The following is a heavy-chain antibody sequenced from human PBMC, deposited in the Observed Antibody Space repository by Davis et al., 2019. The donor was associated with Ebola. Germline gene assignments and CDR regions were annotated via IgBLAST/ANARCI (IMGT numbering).Heavy chain of an antibody. D-gene: IGHD3/OR15-3a*01. CDR1: AGSISSYY. Sequence: MPSETLSLTCTVSAGSISSYYWSWIRQPPGKGLEWIEYIYYSGSTNYNPSLKSRVTISVDTSKNQFSLKLSSVTAADTAVYYCARGGRGAFDIWGQGTMVTVSS. CDR2: IYYSGST. J-gene: IGHJ3*02. CDR3: ARGGRGAFDI. V-gene: IGHV4-59*01.